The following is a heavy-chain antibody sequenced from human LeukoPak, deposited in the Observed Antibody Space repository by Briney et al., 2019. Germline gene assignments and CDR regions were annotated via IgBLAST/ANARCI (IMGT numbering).Heavy chain of an antibody. CDR2: IYPGDSDT. Sequence: GESLKISCKGSGYSFTSYWIGWVRQMPGKGLEWMGIIYPGDSDTRYSPSFQGQVTISADKSISTACLQWSSLKASDTAMYFCARRARISTSGYQHIGYWGQGTLVTVSS. J-gene: IGHJ4*02. CDR1: GYSFTSYW. D-gene: IGHD6-25*01. CDR3: ARRARISTSGYQHIGY. V-gene: IGHV5-51*01.